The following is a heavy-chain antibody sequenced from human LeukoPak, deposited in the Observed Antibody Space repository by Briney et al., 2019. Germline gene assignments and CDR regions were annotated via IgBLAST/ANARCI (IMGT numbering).Heavy chain of an antibody. J-gene: IGHJ4*02. V-gene: IGHV4-39*07. CDR2: GDYSGGT. Sequence: SETLSLTCTVSGDSFTSVTDYWAWIRQPPGKGLEWIASGDYSGGTYYNPSLESRVAISADMSKNQISLKLTSMTGADTAVYYCAGERGEEYSSGWYKANYFYNWGQGIRVTVSS. CDR1: GDSFTSVTDY. D-gene: IGHD6-19*01. CDR3: AGERGEEYSSGWYKANYFYN.